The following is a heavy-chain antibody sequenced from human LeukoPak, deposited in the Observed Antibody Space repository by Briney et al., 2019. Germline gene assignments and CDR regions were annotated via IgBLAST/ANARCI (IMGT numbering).Heavy chain of an antibody. V-gene: IGHV4-59*01. D-gene: IGHD2-2*01. CDR3: ARFRGYCSSTSCLSYAFDI. CDR1: GGSISSYY. CDR2: TYYSGST. J-gene: IGHJ3*02. Sequence: SETLSLTCTVSGGSISSYYWSWIRQPPGKGLEWIGYTYYSGSTNYNPSLKSRVTISVDTSKNQFSLKLSSVTAADTAVYYCARFRGYCSSTSCLSYAFDIWGQGTMVTVSS.